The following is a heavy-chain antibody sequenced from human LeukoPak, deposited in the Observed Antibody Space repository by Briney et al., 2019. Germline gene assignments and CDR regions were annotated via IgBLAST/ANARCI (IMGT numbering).Heavy chain of an antibody. CDR1: GFTSSNAW. V-gene: IGHV3-15*01. CDR2: IKSKTDGGTT. J-gene: IGHJ3*02. D-gene: IGHD3-16*01. Sequence: PGGSLRLSCAASGFTSSNAWMSWVRQAPGKGLEWVGRIKSKTDGGTTDYAAPVKGRFTISRDDSKNTLYLQMNSLRVEDTAIYYCAKSKNWGSGHGTFDMWGHGTMVTVSS. CDR3: AKSKNWGSGHGTFDM.